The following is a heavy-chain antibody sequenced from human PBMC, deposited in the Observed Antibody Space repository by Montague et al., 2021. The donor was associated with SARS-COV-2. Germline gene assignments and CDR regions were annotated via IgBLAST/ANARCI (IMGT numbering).Heavy chain of an antibody. CDR3: ARAVSITIFGVVGWFDP. CDR2: IYYSGST. Sequence: SETLSLTCTVSGGSISSSYWSWIRQPPGKGLEWIGYIYYSGSTNYNPSLKSRVTISVDTSKNQFSLKLSSVTAADTAVYYCARAVSITIFGVVGWFDPWGQGTLVTVSS. D-gene: IGHD3-3*01. CDR1: GGSISSSY. V-gene: IGHV4-59*12. J-gene: IGHJ5*02.